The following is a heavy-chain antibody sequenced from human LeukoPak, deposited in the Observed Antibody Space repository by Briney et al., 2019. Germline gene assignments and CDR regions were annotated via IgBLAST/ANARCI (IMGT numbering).Heavy chain of an antibody. J-gene: IGHJ4*02. D-gene: IGHD2/OR15-2a*01. CDR3: VRGVRYYGSNSFDY. CDR1: GFAFRSCG. Sequence: GVSLRLSCAASGFAFRSCGMHWVRHAPGGGLVGVALISDEGIKKYYGDSVKGRFTISRDNAKNTLYLQLHSLRAEDTAVYYCVRGVRYYGSNSFDYWGQGTLVTASS. CDR2: ISDEGIKK. V-gene: IGHV3-30*03.